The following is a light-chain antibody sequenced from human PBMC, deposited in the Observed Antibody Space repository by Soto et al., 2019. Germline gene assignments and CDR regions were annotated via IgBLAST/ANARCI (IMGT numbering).Light chain of an antibody. Sequence: DILMTQSPLSLPVTPGEPASISCRSSQGLHTIGYNYLDWYLQKPGQSPQLLIYLGSNRASGVPDRFSGSGSGRDFTLKISRVEAEDAGVYYCMQTLQTPYTFGQGTKLEIK. J-gene: IGKJ2*01. CDR2: LGS. V-gene: IGKV2-28*01. CDR1: QGLHTIGYNY. CDR3: MQTLQTPYT.